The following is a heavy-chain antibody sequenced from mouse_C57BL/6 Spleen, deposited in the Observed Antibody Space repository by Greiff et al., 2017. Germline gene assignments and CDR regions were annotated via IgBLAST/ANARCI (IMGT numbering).Heavy chain of an antibody. D-gene: IGHD1-2*01. CDR3: ARWGTTAPFYAMDY. CDR2: IRNKANGYTT. V-gene: IGHV7-3*01. Sequence: EVQGVESGGGLVQPGGSLSLSCAASGFTFTDYYMSWVRQPPGKALEWLGFIRNKANGYTTEYSASVKGRFTISRDNSQSILYLQMNALRAEDSATYYCARWGTTAPFYAMDYWGQGTSVTVSS. J-gene: IGHJ4*01. CDR1: GFTFTDYY.